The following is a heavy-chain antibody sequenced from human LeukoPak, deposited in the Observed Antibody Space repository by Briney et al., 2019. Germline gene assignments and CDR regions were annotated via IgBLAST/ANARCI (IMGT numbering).Heavy chain of an antibody. CDR3: ARGYHSSSWYNPWGHFDY. Sequence: ASVKVSCKASGYTFTSYGISWVRQAPGQGLEWMGWISAYNGNTNYAQKLPGRVTMTTDTSTSTAYMELRSLRSDDTAVYYCARGYHSSSWYNPWGHFDYWGQGTLVTVSS. D-gene: IGHD6-13*01. CDR2: ISAYNGNT. J-gene: IGHJ4*02. CDR1: GYTFTSYG. V-gene: IGHV1-18*01.